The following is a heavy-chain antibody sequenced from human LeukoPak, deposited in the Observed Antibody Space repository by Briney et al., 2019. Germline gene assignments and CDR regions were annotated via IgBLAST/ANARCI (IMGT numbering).Heavy chain of an antibody. Sequence: TGGSLRLSCAASGFTFSSFGMHWVRQAPGKGLEWVAVIWSDGNNKYHADSVKGRFTISRDNSKNTLYLQMNSLRAEDTAVYYCARDMTYYYGMDVWGQGTTVTVSS. CDR2: IWSDGNNK. CDR3: ARDMTYYYGMDV. D-gene: IGHD3-16*01. CDR1: GFTFSSFG. V-gene: IGHV3-33*01. J-gene: IGHJ6*02.